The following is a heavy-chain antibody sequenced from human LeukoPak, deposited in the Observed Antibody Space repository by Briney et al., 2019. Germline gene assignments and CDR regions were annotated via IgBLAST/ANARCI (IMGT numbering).Heavy chain of an antibody. CDR3: ARDRVRYSHGYTCFDY. Sequence: GGSLRLSCAASGFTFSSYWMSWVRQAPGKGLEWVANIKQDGSEKYYVDSVKGRFTISRDNAKNSLYLQMNSLRAEDTAIYHCARDRVRYSHGYTCFDYWGQGTLVTVSS. V-gene: IGHV3-7*01. CDR2: IKQDGSEK. D-gene: IGHD5-18*01. J-gene: IGHJ4*02. CDR1: GFTFSSYW.